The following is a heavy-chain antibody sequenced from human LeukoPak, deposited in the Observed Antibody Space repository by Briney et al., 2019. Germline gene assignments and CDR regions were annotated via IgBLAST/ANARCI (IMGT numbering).Heavy chain of an antibody. CDR2: TYSGGST. V-gene: IGHV3-53*01. J-gene: IGHJ4*02. D-gene: IGHD6-19*01. CDR1: GFTVSSNY. CDR3: ARAGAVEVFDY. Sequence: GGSLRLSCAASGFTVSSNYMSWVRQAPGKGLEWVSVTYSGGSTYYADSVKGRFTISRDNSKNTLYLQMNSLRAEDTAVYYCARAGAVEVFDYWGQGTLVTVSS.